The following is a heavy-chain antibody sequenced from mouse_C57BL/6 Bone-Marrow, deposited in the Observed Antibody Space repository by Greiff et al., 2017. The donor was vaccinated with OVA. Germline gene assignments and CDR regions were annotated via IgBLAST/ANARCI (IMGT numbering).Heavy chain of an antibody. CDR3: ARRITTVVATDY. V-gene: IGHV1-19*01. Sequence: VQLQQSGPVLVKPGASVKMSCKASGYTFTDYYMNWVKQSHGKSLEWIGVINPYNGGTSYNQKFKGKATLTVDKSSSTSYMELNSLTSADSAVYYCARRITTVVATDYWGQGTTLTVSS. CDR1: GYTFTDYY. CDR2: INPYNGGT. J-gene: IGHJ2*01. D-gene: IGHD1-1*01.